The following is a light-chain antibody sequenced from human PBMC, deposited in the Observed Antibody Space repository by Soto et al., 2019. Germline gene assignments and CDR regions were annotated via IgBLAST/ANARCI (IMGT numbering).Light chain of an antibody. CDR2: AAS. Sequence: DIQMTQSPSSLSASVGDRVTITCRASQSITSYLNWYQQKPGKAPKLLIYAASSLQSGVPSRFSGTGSGTEFNLTISGLQPDDFATYFCQQYKSEWTFGQGTKVDI. V-gene: IGKV1-39*01. J-gene: IGKJ1*01. CDR3: QQYKSEWT. CDR1: QSITSY.